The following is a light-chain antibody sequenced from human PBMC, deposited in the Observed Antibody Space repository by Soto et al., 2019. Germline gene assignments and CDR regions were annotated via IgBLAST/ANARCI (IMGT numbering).Light chain of an antibody. CDR3: YSYAGSSTAGV. CDR2: EVS. Sequence: QSVLTQPASVSGSPGQSITISCTGSSSDVGSYNLVSWYQQHPGEAPKLMIYEVSKGPSGVSNRFSGSKSANTASLTISGFQAEDEADYYCYSYAGSSTAGVFGTGTKVTDL. V-gene: IGLV2-23*02. J-gene: IGLJ1*01. CDR1: SSDVGSYNL.